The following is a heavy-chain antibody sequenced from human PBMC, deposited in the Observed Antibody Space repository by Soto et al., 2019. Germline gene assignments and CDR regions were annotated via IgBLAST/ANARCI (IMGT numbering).Heavy chain of an antibody. CDR3: VLWFGELLFHYGMDV. D-gene: IGHD3-10*01. CDR2: IKQDGSEK. J-gene: IGHJ6*02. CDR1: GFTFSSYW. Sequence: GGSLRLSCAASGFTFSSYWMSWVRQAPGKGLGWVANIKQDGSEKYYVDSVKGRFTISRDNAKNSLYLQMNSLRAEDTSVYYCVLWFGELLFHYGMDVWGQGTTVTVSS. V-gene: IGHV3-7*05.